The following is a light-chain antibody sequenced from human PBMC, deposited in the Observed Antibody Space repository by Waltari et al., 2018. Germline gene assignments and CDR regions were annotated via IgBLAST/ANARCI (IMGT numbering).Light chain of an antibody. J-gene: IGKJ5*01. CDR2: KAS. CDR3: QHYNSYSPIT. CDR1: QSISGW. Sequence: DIQMTQSPSTLSASIGDRVTITCRASQSISGWLAWYQQKPGKAPKLLIFKASNLQSGVPSRFSGSGSGTDFTLTISSLQPDEFATYYCQHYNSYSPITFGQGTRLEIK. V-gene: IGKV1-5*03.